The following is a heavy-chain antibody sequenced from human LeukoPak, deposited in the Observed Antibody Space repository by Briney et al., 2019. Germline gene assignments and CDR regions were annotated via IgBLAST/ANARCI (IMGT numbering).Heavy chain of an antibody. Sequence: GGSLRLSCAASGFTFSSYGMSWVRQAPGKGLEWVSAISGSGGSTYYADSVKGRFTISRDNSKNTLYLQMNSLRAEDTAVYYCAKDKGTMVRGNSYYMDVWGKGTTVTISS. CDR3: AKDKGTMVRGNSYYMDV. CDR1: GFTFSSYG. D-gene: IGHD3-10*01. J-gene: IGHJ6*03. CDR2: ISGSGGST. V-gene: IGHV3-23*01.